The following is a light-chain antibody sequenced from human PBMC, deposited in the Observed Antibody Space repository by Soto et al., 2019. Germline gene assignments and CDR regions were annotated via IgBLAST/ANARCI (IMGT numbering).Light chain of an antibody. J-gene: IGKJ4*01. V-gene: IGKV1-9*01. CDR3: QQLDRYPFT. CDR1: LGIRDY. Sequence: IPLTQSPSFLSASVGDRVTITCRATLGIRDYLAWYEQKPGEVPRLLIYSASTLQSGVPSRFSGSGSGTEFTLTISGLQPEDFASYYCQQLDRYPFTFGGGTKVEI. CDR2: SAS.